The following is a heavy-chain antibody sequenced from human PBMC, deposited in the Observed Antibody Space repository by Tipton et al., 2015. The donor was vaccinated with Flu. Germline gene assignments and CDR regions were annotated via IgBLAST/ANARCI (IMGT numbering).Heavy chain of an antibody. D-gene: IGHD5-12*01. CDR2: ISAYNGNT. V-gene: IGHV1-18*01. CDR3: ARDVVRLRLTSQDAFDI. Sequence: VQLVQSGAEVKKPGASVKVSCKASGYTFTSYGISCVRQAPGQGLEWMGWISAYNGNTNYAQKLQGRVTMTTDTSTSTAYMELRSLRFDDTAVYYCARDVVRLRLTSQDAFDIWGQGTMVTVSS. J-gene: IGHJ3*02. CDR1: GYTFTSYG.